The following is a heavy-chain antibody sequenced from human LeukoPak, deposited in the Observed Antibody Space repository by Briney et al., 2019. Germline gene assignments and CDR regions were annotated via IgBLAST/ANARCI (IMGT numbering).Heavy chain of an antibody. J-gene: IGHJ4*02. Sequence: SETLSLTCTVSGGSISYYYWSWIRQPPGKGLEWIGYIYYSGSTNYNPSLKSRVTISVDTSKNQFSLKLNSVTAADTAVYYCARGRYYFDYWGQGTLVTVSS. CDR2: IYYSGST. D-gene: IGHD4-17*01. V-gene: IGHV4-59*01. CDR1: GGSISYYY. CDR3: ARGRYYFDY.